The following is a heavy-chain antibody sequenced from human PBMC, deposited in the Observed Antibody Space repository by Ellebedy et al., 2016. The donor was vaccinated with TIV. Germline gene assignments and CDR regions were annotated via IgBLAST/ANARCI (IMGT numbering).Heavy chain of an antibody. CDR2: INPNSGGT. CDR1: GYTFTGYY. V-gene: IGHV1-2*02. Sequence: ASVTVSCXASGYTFTGYYMHWVRHAPGQGLEWMGWINPNSGGTNYAQKFQGRVTMTRDTSISTAYMELSRLRSDDTAVYYCATNRRVVTRGYYFEYWGQGTLVTVSS. D-gene: IGHD4-23*01. J-gene: IGHJ4*02. CDR3: ATNRRVVTRGYYFEY.